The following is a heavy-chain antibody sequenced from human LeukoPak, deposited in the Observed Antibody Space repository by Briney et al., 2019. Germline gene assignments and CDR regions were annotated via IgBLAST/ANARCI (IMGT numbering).Heavy chain of an antibody. V-gene: IGHV3-53*05. CDR1: GITVSSNY. Sequence: PGGSQRLSCAASGITVSSNYMSWVRQAPGKGLEWLSIIYSGGSTYYADSVKGRFTISRDNSKNTLYLQMNSLRAEDTAVYYCAKDIEAYYYGSGSYGGAFDIWGQGTMVTVSS. CDR2: IYSGGST. CDR3: AKDIEAYYYGSGSYGGAFDI. J-gene: IGHJ3*02. D-gene: IGHD3-10*01.